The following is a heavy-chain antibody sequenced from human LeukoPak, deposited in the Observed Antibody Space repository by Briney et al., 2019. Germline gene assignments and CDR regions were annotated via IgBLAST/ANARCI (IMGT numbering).Heavy chain of an antibody. J-gene: IGHJ6*03. CDR2: INDNGAGT. CDR1: GFTFSSYA. D-gene: IGHD3-16*01. V-gene: IGHV3-23*01. CDR3: AKGLRTGVGPYMGYHYYMDV. Sequence: GGSLRLTCAASGFTFSSYAMSWVRQAPGKGLKWVSTINDNGAGTYYADSVKGRFTISRDNSYNTVSLQMNSLRDEDTGVYYCAKGLRTGVGPYMGYHYYMDVWGKGATVTVSS.